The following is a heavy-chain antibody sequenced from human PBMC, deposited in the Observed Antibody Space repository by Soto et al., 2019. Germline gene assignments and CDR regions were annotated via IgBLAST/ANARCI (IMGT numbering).Heavy chain of an antibody. D-gene: IGHD3-10*01. CDR1: GFTFSSYA. J-gene: IGHJ4*02. CDR2: ISSNGGST. V-gene: IGHV3-64D*08. Sequence: GGSLRLSCSASGFTFSSYAMHWVRQAPGKGLEYVSAISSNGGSTYYADSVKGRFTISRDNSKNTLYLKMSSLRAEDTAVYYCVKDETITMVRGVGDYWGQGTLVTVSS. CDR3: VKDETITMVRGVGDY.